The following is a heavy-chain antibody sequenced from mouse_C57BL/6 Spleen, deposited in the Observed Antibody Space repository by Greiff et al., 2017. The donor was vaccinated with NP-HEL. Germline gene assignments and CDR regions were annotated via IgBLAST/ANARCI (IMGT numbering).Heavy chain of an antibody. J-gene: IGHJ4*01. V-gene: IGHV1-55*01. CDR2: IYPGSGST. CDR1: GYTFTSYW. Sequence: VQLQQPGAELVKPGASVKMSCKASGYTFTSYWITWVKQRPGQGLEWIGDIYPGSGSTNYNEQFKSKATLTVDTSSSTAYMQLSSLTSEDSAVYYCARSHYSLRDYYAMDYWGQGTSVTVSS. CDR3: ARSHYSLRDYYAMDY. D-gene: IGHD2-12*01.